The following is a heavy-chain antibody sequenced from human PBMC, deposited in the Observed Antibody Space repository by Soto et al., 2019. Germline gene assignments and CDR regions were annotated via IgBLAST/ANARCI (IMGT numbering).Heavy chain of an antibody. Sequence: GASVKVSCKASGGTFSSYAISWVRRAPGQGLEWMGGIIPIFGTANYAQKFQGRVTITADESTSTAYMELSSLRSEDTAVYYCARDTITMVRGVIIAEVDPNWFDPWGQGTLVTAPQ. J-gene: IGHJ5*02. D-gene: IGHD3-10*01. CDR2: IIPIFGTA. CDR1: GGTFSSYA. CDR3: ARDTITMVRGVIIAEVDPNWFDP. V-gene: IGHV1-69*13.